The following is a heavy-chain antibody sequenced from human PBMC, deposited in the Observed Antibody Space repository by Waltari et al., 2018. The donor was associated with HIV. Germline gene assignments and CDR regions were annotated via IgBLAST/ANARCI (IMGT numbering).Heavy chain of an antibody. V-gene: IGHV3-13*01. CDR2: IGTNGDT. J-gene: IGHJ2*01. Sequence: EVQLVESGGGLVQPGGSLRLSCAASGFPFRRNDMHWVRQFIGKGLEWVSGIGTNGDTYYADSVKGRFTISRENGKNSLYLQMNSLRVEDTAVYYCAKDWTPIGLWHFDLWGRGTLVTVSS. CDR3: AKDWTPIGLWHFDL. CDR1: GFPFRRND. D-gene: IGHD1-1*01.